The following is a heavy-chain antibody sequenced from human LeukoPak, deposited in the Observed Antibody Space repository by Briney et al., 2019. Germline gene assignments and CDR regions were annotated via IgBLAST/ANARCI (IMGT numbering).Heavy chain of an antibody. J-gene: IGHJ4*02. D-gene: IGHD3-10*01. CDR1: GYTFTGCY. V-gene: IGHV1-18*04. CDR2: INAYNGDT. Sequence: ASVKVSCKASGYTFTGCYMHWVRQAPGQGLEWMAWINAYNGDTNYAQKLQGRVTLTTDTSTSTAYMELRSLRSDDTAVYYCARDGSGVWFDYWGQGTLVTVSS. CDR3: ARDGSGVWFDY.